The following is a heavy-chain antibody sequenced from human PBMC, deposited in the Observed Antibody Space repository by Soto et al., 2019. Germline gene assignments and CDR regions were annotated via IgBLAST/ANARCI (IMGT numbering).Heavy chain of an antibody. CDR1: GYSISSGYQ. Sequence: SETLSPTGTVSGYSISSGYQRDWIRQPPGKGLEWLGSVHYSGNTYYNTSIKSRLTISVDKSKNQFSLNLSSVTAADTAVYYCARQDRVVAEGRWFDPWGQGTLVTVSS. D-gene: IGHD2-15*01. CDR3: ARQDRVVAEGRWFDP. V-gene: IGHV4-38-2*02. J-gene: IGHJ5*02. CDR2: VHYSGNT.